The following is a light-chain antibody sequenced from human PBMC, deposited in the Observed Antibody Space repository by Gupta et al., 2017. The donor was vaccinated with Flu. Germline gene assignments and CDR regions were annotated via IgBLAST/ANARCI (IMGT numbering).Light chain of an antibody. CDR3: QSDDSRDLWV. V-gene: IGLV6-57*03. Sequence: NFMLTQPHSVSASPGKTVTISCTRSSGSIATNYVQWYQQRPGSGPTTVIYEDNQRPCGVPDRFSGSIDSSSNAASLTISGLKTEDEADYYCQSDDSRDLWVFGGGTRLTVL. J-gene: IGLJ3*02. CDR1: SGSIATNY. CDR2: EDN.